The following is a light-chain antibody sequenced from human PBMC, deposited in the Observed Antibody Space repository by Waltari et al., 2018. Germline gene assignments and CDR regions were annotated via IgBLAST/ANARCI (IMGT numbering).Light chain of an antibody. Sequence: IVLTQSPGTLSLSPGERATLSCRASQSVSSSYLAWYQQKPGQAPRLLIYGASSRATGIPDRFSGSGSGTDFTLTISRLEPEDFAVYYCQQYGSSLWTFGPGTKVDIK. CDR3: QQYGSSLWT. CDR2: GAS. CDR1: QSVSSSY. V-gene: IGKV3-20*01. J-gene: IGKJ3*01.